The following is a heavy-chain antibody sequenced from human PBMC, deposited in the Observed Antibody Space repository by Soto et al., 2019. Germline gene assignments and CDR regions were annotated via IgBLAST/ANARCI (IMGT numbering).Heavy chain of an antibody. CDR2: INAGNGNT. Sequence: ASVKVSCKASGYTFTSYAMHWVRQAPGQRLEWMGWINAGNGNTKYSQKFQGRVTITGDTSASTAHMELSSLRSEDTAVYYCARDTVDGDYYYYYYMDVWGKGTTVTVSS. CDR1: GYTFTSYA. V-gene: IGHV1-3*01. CDR3: ARDTVDGDYYYYYYMDV. D-gene: IGHD4-17*01. J-gene: IGHJ6*03.